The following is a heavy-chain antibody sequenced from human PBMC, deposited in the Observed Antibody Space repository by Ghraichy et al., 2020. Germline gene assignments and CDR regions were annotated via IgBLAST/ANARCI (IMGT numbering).Heavy chain of an antibody. J-gene: IGHJ4*02. CDR1: GCSINSGDYY. V-gene: IGHV4-31*03. Sequence: SETLSLTCTVSGCSINSGDYYWSWIRQHPGQGLEWIGFLSSSGGPYYSPSLKSRVTISLDTSNNQFSLKLSSVNAADTAIYYCVRKRRGSGAFDYWGQGTLVTVSS. D-gene: IGHD3-10*01. CDR3: VRKRRGSGAFDY. CDR2: LSSSGGP.